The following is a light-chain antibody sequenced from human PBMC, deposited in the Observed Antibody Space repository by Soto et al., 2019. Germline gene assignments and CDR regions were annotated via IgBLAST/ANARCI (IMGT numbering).Light chain of an antibody. CDR2: DAS. CDR1: QSITIW. CDR3: QHYNSYSWT. V-gene: IGKV1-5*01. J-gene: IGKJ1*01. Sequence: DIQMTQSPSTLSASVGDRVTITCRASQSITIWLAWYQKKPGKAPKLLIFDASSLESGVPSRFSGSGSGTEFTLTISSLQPDEFATYYCQHYNSYSWTFGQGTKVDIK.